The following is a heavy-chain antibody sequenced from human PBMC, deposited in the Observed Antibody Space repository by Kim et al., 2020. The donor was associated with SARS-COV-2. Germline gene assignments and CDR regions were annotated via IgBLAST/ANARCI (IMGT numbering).Heavy chain of an antibody. V-gene: IGHV3-23*01. D-gene: IGHD6-19*01. CDR3: AKAPPGIAVAGSFDY. Sequence: GGSLRLSCAASGFTFSSYAMSWVRQAPGTGLEWVSAISGSGGSTYYADSVKGRFTISRDNSKNTLYLQMNSLRAEDMAVNYCAKAPPGIAVAGSFDYWGQGTLVTVSS. J-gene: IGHJ4*02. CDR2: ISGSGGST. CDR1: GFTFSSYA.